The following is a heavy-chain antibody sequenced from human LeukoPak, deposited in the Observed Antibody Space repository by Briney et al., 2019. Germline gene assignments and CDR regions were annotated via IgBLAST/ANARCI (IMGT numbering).Heavy chain of an antibody. J-gene: IGHJ3*02. Sequence: GGSLRLSCEASGFTLSSYWMHWVRQAPGEGLVWVSRIKYDGSSTSYADSVKGRFTISRDNAKNMVFLQMNGLRGEDTAVYYCARESVTTNPRQSDAFDIWGQGTMVTVSS. D-gene: IGHD4-17*01. CDR2: IKYDGSST. V-gene: IGHV3-74*01. CDR1: GFTLSSYW. CDR3: ARESVTTNPRQSDAFDI.